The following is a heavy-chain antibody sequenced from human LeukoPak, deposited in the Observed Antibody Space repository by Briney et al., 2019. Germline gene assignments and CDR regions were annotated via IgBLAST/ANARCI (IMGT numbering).Heavy chain of an antibody. J-gene: IGHJ4*02. D-gene: IGHD6-19*01. CDR2: ISYDGSNK. Sequence: GRSLRLSCAASGFTFSSYAMHWVRQAPGKGLEWVAVISYDGSNKYYADSVKGRFTISRDNAKNSLYLQMNSLRAEDTAVYYCATSSGWGHFDYWGQGTLVTVSS. V-gene: IGHV3-30*04. CDR3: ATSSGWGHFDY. CDR1: GFTFSSYA.